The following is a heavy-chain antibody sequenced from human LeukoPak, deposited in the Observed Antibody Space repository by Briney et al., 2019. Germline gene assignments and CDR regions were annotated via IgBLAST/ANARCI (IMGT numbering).Heavy chain of an antibody. Sequence: GASVKVSCKASGYTFTDYYMHWVRQAPGQGLECLGWMNPNSGNTGYAQKFQGRVTMTRNTSISTAYMELSSLRSEDTAVYYCARGKGKNSYYDILTGDGDYWGQGTLVTVSS. CDR2: MNPNSGNT. D-gene: IGHD3-9*01. CDR3: ARGKGKNSYYDILTGDGDY. J-gene: IGHJ4*02. CDR1: GYTFTDYY. V-gene: IGHV1-8*02.